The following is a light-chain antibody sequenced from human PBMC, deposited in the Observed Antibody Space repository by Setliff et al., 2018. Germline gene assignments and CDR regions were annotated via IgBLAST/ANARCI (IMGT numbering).Light chain of an antibody. Sequence: QSALTQPASVSGSPGQSITIPCTGTSSDVGGYDYVSWYQQHPGKAPKLLIYYVRDRPSGVSDRFSGSNSGNTASLTISVLQAEDEADYYCSSYAGISTYVFGTGTKGTV. J-gene: IGLJ1*01. CDR1: SSDVGGYDY. CDR3: SSYAGISTYV. CDR2: YVR. V-gene: IGLV2-14*03.